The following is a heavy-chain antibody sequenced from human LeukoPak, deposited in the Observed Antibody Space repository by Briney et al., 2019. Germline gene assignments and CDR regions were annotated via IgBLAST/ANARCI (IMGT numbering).Heavy chain of an antibody. J-gene: IGHJ4*02. CDR1: GYSISSGYY. Sequence: SETLSLTCTVSGYSISSGYYWGWIRQPPGKGLEWIGTIYHSGSTYYNPSLKSRVTISVDTSKNQLSLKLTSVTAADTAVYYCARVRGYCSSTICYRYYFDYWGQGTLVTVSS. CDR3: ARVRGYCSSTICYRYYFDY. D-gene: IGHD2-2*01. V-gene: IGHV4-38-2*02. CDR2: IYHSGST.